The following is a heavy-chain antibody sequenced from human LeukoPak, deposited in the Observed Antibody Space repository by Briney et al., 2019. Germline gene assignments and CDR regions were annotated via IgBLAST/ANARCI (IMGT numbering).Heavy chain of an antibody. J-gene: IGHJ5*02. CDR3: ARRMGNWFDP. CDR2: IYPGDSGT. V-gene: IGHV5-51*01. D-gene: IGHD2-8*01. Sequence: GESLKISCTGSGYSFTSKWIGWVRQRPGEGLEWMGIIYPGDSGTRYSPSFQGQVTISADKSLSTAYLQWSSLGASDTAMYYCARRMGNWFDPWGQGTLVTVSS. CDR1: GYSFTSKW.